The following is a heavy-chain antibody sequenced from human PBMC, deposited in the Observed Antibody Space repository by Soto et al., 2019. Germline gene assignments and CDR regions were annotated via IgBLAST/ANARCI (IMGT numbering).Heavy chain of an antibody. CDR1: GGTFSSYT. CDR2: IIPILGIA. D-gene: IGHD2-15*01. J-gene: IGHJ3*02. V-gene: IGHV1-69*02. CDR3: VRGAADDAFDI. Sequence: QVQLVQSGAEVKKPGSSVKVSCKASGGTFSSYTISWVRQAPGQGLEWMGRIIPILGIANYAQKFQGRVTITADKSTSTAYMELSSLRSEDTAVYYCVRGAADDAFDIWGQGTMVTVSS.